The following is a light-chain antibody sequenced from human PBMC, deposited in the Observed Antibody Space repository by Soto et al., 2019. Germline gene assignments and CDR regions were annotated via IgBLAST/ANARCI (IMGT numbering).Light chain of an antibody. J-gene: IGLJ1*01. V-gene: IGLV2-14*02. CDR2: EVT. CDR3: NLYTSSNTYA. CDR1: SGFVGSFSL. Sequence: QSALAQPASVSGSPGQSITISCTGTSGFVGSFSLVSWYQQHPGKAPKLLIYEVTSRPSGVPDRFSGSKSGNTASLTISGLQAEDEADYYCNLYTSSNTYAFGTGTKVTVL.